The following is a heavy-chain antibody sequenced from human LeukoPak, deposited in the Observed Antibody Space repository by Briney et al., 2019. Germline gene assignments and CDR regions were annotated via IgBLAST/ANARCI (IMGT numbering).Heavy chain of an antibody. CDR1: GFTFNSYA. CDR3: AKILERELQYYYYGMDV. CDR2: ISTTGDRT. J-gene: IGHJ6*02. D-gene: IGHD5-24*01. V-gene: IGHV3-23*01. Sequence: GGSLRLSCAASGFTFNSYAMIWVRQAPGKGLESISSISTTGDRTYHADSVKGRFAISRDNSKNTLYLQMNSLRAEDTAVYYCAKILERELQYYYYGMDVWGQGTSVTVSS.